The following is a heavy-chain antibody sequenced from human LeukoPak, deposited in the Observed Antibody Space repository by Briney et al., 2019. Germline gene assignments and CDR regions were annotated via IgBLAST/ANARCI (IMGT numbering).Heavy chain of an antibody. D-gene: IGHD2-15*01. CDR1: GGSFSGYY. J-gene: IGHJ4*02. CDR3: ARVNCSGGSCRFDY. V-gene: IGHV4-34*01. Sequence: SETLSLTCAVYGGSFSGYYWSWIRQPPGKGLEWIGEINHSGSTNYNPSLKSRVTMSVDTSKNKFSLKLSSVTAADTAVYYCARVNCSGGSCRFDYWGQGTLVTVSS. CDR2: INHSGST.